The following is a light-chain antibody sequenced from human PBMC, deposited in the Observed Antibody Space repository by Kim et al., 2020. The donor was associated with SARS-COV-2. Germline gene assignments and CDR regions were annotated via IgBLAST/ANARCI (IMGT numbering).Light chain of an antibody. J-gene: IGLJ2*01. V-gene: IGLV6-57*03. CDR3: QSYNRSHVG. CDR2: EDN. Sequence: KSVTTSCTRSSGIIDVNYVQWYQKRPGGVPTAVIYEDNHRPAGVSDRFSGSIDNSSNAASLTISGLKTEDEADNYCQSYNRSHVGFGGGTQLTVL. CDR1: SGIIDVNY.